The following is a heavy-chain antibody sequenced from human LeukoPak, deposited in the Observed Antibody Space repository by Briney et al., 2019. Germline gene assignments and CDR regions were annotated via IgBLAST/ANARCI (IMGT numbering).Heavy chain of an antibody. D-gene: IGHD2-2*01. CDR2: INHSGST. V-gene: IGHV4-34*01. J-gene: IGHJ4*02. CDR1: GGSFSGYY. CDR3: ARWREYALDY. Sequence: SETLSLTCAVYGGSFSGYYWSWIRQPPGKGLEWIREINHSGSTNYNPSLKSRVTISVDTSKNQFSLKLSSVTAADTAVYYCARWREYALDYWGQGTLVTVSS.